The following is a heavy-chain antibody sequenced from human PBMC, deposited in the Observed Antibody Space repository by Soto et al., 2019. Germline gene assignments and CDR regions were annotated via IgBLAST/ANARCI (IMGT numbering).Heavy chain of an antibody. CDR3: ARVPYYRDDYYYYYMDV. Sequence: SETLSLTCAVYGGSFSGYYWSWIRQPPGKGLEWIGEINHSGSTNYNPSLKSRVTISVDTSKNQFSLKLSSVTAADTAVYYCARVPYYRDDYYYYYMDVWGKGTTVTVSS. D-gene: IGHD1-26*01. J-gene: IGHJ6*03. CDR2: INHSGST. CDR1: GGSFSGYY. V-gene: IGHV4-34*01.